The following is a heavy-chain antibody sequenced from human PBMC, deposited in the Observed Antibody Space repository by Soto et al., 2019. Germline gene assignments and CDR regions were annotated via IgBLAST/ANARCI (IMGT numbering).Heavy chain of an antibody. V-gene: IGHV1-69*01. CDR1: GGTFSSYA. CDR2: IIPIFGTA. J-gene: IGHJ4*02. Sequence: QVQLVQSGAEVKKPGSSVKVSCKASGGTFSSYAISWVRQAPGQGLEWMGGIIPIFGTANYAQKFQGRVTITADESTSTAYMELSSLRSEDTAVYYCATGSSLWDFVGFPFDYWGQGTLVTVSS. D-gene: IGHD6-6*01. CDR3: ATGSSLWDFVGFPFDY.